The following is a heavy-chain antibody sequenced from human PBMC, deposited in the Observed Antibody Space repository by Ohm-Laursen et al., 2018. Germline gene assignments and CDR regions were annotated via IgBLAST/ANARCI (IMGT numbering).Heavy chain of an antibody. Sequence: SLRLSCSATGFTFSCYGMTWVRQAPGKGLEWVATIRQDGSKKNYGDSEKGRFTISRDNSKNAQYLQMNSLRDEDTDVYSCARDVYGVMITFGGVIAFPYFDYWGQGTLVTVSS. J-gene: IGHJ4*02. CDR1: GFTFSCYG. D-gene: IGHD3-16*02. CDR3: ARDVYGVMITFGGVIAFPYFDY. CDR2: IRQDGSKK. V-gene: IGHV3-7*01.